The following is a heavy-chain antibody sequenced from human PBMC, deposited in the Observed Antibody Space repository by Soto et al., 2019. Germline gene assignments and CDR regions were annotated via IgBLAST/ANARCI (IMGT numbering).Heavy chain of an antibody. J-gene: IGHJ6*03. D-gene: IGHD3-10*01. CDR2: ISGSGGST. CDR3: AKVSGPTSWQYYYYYMDV. CDR1: GFTFSSYA. V-gene: IGHV3-23*01. Sequence: GGSLRLSCAASGFTFSSYAMSWVRQAPGKGLEWVSAISGSGGSTYYADSVKGRFTISRDNSKNTLYLQMNSLRAEDTAVYYCAKVSGPTSWQYYYYYMDVWGKGTTVTVSS.